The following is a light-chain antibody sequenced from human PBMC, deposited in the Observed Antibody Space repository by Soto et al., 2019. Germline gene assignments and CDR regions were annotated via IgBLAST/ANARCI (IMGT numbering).Light chain of an antibody. CDR3: QSYDNRLSGVV. V-gene: IGLV1-40*01. J-gene: IGLJ2*01. CDR2: GNT. CDR1: RSNIGAGYD. Sequence: QSVLTQPPSVSGAPGQRVTISCTGSRSNIGAGYDVHWYQQLPGTAPKLLIYGNTNRPSGVPDRFSASKSGTSASLAITGLQAEDEADYFCQSYDNRLSGVVFGGGTKLTVL.